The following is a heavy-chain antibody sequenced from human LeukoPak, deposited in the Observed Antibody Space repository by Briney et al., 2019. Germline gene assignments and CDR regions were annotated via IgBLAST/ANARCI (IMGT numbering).Heavy chain of an antibody. CDR1: GYTFTSYG. CDR3: TRGTGTSWFDP. D-gene: IGHD1-7*01. V-gene: IGHV1-2*02. CDR2: INPNSGGT. Sequence: ASVKVSCKASGYTFTSYGISWVRQAPGQGLEWMGRINPNSGGTNYAQKFQGRVTMTRDTSINTAYMELSRLGSDDTAVYYCTRGTGTSWFDPWGQGTLVTVSS. J-gene: IGHJ5*02.